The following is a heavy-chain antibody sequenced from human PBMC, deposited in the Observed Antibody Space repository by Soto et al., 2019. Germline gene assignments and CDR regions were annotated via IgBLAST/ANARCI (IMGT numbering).Heavy chain of an antibody. V-gene: IGHV3-30*18. CDR1: GFTFSSYG. CDR3: AKESGSYKTYYYYYGMDV. Sequence: QVQLVESGGGVVQPGRSLRLSCAASGFTFSSYGMHWVRQAPGKGLEWVAVISYDGSNKYYADSVKGRFTISRDNSKNTQYLQMNSLRAEDTAVYYCAKESGSYKTYYYYYGMDVWGQGTTVTVSS. J-gene: IGHJ6*02. CDR2: ISYDGSNK. D-gene: IGHD3-3*01.